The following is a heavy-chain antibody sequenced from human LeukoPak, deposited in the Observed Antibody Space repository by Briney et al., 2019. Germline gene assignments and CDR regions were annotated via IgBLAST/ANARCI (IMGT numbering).Heavy chain of an antibody. CDR1: GYSISTGYY. J-gene: IGHJ4*02. D-gene: IGHD2-21*02. CDR2: FYHGGST. V-gene: IGHV4-38-2*02. Sequence: SETLSLTCTVSGYSISTGYYWDWIRQPPGKGLEWIGTFYHGGSTYYNPSLKSRVTISVDTSKNQFSLNLTSVTAADTAVYYCARAPPPYCGGDCYFGYWGQGTLVTVSS. CDR3: ARAPPPYCGGDCYFGY.